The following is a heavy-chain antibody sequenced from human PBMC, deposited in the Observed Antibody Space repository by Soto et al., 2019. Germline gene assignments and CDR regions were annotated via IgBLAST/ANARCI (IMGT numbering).Heavy chain of an antibody. CDR2: TYYRSKWYN. D-gene: IGHD5-12*01. V-gene: IGHV6-1*01. CDR1: GDSVSSNSAA. CDR3: ARWEESGASAIVAGPYYYYGMDV. J-gene: IGHJ6*02. Sequence: SQTLSLTCAISGDSVSSNSAAWNWIRQSPSRGLEWLGRTYYRSKWYNDYAVSVKSRITINPDTSKNQFSLQLNSVTPEDTAVYYCARWEESGASAIVAGPYYYYGMDVWGQGTTVTVSS.